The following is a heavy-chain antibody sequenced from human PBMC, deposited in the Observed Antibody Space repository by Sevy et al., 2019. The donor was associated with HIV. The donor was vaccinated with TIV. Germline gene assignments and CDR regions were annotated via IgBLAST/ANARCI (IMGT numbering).Heavy chain of an antibody. J-gene: IGHJ3*01. CDR2: LSGSGGTT. CDR1: GFTFFSHV. D-gene: IGHD6-13*01. CDR3: ATGTTDSSISSVFDV. V-gene: IGHV3-23*01. Sequence: GGSLRLSCAASGFTFFSHVMSWVRQAPGKGLEWVSGLSGSGGTTYYADSVKGRFSISRDNSKNKLYLQMSSLRIEDTAVYYCATGTTDSSISSVFDVWGQGTMVTVSS.